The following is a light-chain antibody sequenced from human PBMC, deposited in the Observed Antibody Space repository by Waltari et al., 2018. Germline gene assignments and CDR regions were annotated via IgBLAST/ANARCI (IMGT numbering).Light chain of an antibody. CDR3: QSSDHSVTGWV. CDR1: SSNLGASYE. J-gene: IGLJ3*02. Sequence: QSVLTQPPSVSGAPGQTVTISCTGTSSNLGASYEVHWYQLIPGRAPKLIISGNTDRPSGVPDRFSGSKSGTSASLIIAGLQAEDEADYYCQSSDHSVTGWVFGGGTKLTVL. V-gene: IGLV1-40*01. CDR2: GNT.